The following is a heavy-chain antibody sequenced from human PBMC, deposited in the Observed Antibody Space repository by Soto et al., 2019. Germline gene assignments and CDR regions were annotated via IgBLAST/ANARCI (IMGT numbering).Heavy chain of an antibody. D-gene: IGHD4-17*01. CDR1: GFTFSSYA. J-gene: IGHJ3*02. CDR3: ARDPTVTEHDAFDI. CDR2: ISYDGSNK. V-gene: IGHV3-30-3*01. Sequence: QVQLVESGGGVVQPGRSLRLSCAASGFTFSSYAMHWVRQAPGKGLEWVAVISYDGSNKYYADSVKGRFTISRDNSKNTLYLQMNSLRAEDTAVYYCARDPTVTEHDAFDIWGQGTMVTVSS.